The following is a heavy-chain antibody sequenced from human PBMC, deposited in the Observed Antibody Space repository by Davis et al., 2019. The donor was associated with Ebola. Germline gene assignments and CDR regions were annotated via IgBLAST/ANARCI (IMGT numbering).Heavy chain of an antibody. CDR3: ANSRSSWADYFDY. J-gene: IGHJ4*02. Sequence: GESLKISCAASGFTLSNYWMHWVRQAPGKGLEWVSAISGSGGSTYYADSVKGRFTISRDNSKNTLYLQMNSLRAEDTAVYYCANSRSSWADYFDYWGQGTLVTVSS. CDR2: ISGSGGST. V-gene: IGHV3-23*01. D-gene: IGHD6-13*01. CDR1: GFTLSNYW.